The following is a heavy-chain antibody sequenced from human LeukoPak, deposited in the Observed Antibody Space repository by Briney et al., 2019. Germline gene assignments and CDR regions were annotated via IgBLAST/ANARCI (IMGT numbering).Heavy chain of an antibody. V-gene: IGHV3-74*03. Sequence: PGGSLRLSCAASGFTFSSYWMHWVRQAPGKGLVLVSGTNTDGSRTMYADSVKGRFTIARDNAKNTLYLQMNSLRAEDMAVYYCYGANAEHWGQGTVVTVSS. J-gene: IGHJ1*01. D-gene: IGHD4-23*01. CDR3: YGANAEH. CDR1: GFTFSSYW. CDR2: TNTDGSRT.